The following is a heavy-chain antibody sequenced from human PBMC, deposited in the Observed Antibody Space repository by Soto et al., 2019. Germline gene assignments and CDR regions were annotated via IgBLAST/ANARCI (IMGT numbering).Heavy chain of an antibody. V-gene: IGHV1-69*01. Sequence: QVQLVQSGAEVKKPGSSVKVSCKASGGTFSSYAISWVRQAPGQGLEWMGGIIPIFGTANHAQKFQGRVTITADESTSTAYMELSSLRSEDTAVYYCARSLVGYSSGWPTFDYWGQGTLVTVSS. D-gene: IGHD6-19*01. J-gene: IGHJ4*02. CDR1: GGTFSSYA. CDR3: ARSLVGYSSGWPTFDY. CDR2: IIPIFGTA.